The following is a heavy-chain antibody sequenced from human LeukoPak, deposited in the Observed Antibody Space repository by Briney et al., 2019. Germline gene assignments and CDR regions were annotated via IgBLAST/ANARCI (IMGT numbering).Heavy chain of an antibody. D-gene: IGHD4-17*01. CDR1: GYTFTGYY. J-gene: IGHJ5*02. V-gene: IGHV1-2*02. Sequence: ASVKVSCKASGYTFTGYYMHWVRQAPGQGLEWMGWINPNSGGTNYAQKFQGRVTMTRNTSISTAYMELSSLRSEDTAVYYCARGRTVTTRVGLNNWFDPWGQGTLVTVSS. CDR3: ARGRTVTTRVGLNNWFDP. CDR2: INPNSGGT.